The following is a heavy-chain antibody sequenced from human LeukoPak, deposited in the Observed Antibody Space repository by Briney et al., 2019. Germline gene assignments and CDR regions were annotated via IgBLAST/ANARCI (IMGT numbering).Heavy chain of an antibody. CDR2: ISYDGSNE. V-gene: IGHV3-30*04. CDR3: ARPPLLASSSWPPPFDY. D-gene: IGHD6-13*01. J-gene: IGHJ4*02. CDR1: GFTFSSHV. Sequence: PGGSLRLSCAASGFTFSSHVMHWVRQAPGKGLGWVAIISYDGSNEYYADSVKGRFTISRDNSKNTLYLQMNSLRAADTAVYYCARPPLLASSSWPPPFDYWGQGTLVTVSS.